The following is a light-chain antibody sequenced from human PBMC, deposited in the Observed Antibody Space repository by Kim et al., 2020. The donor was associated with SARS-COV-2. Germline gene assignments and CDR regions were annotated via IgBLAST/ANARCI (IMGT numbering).Light chain of an antibody. CDR3: QQYGSSLLT. CDR1: QSVSSNH. J-gene: IGKJ4*01. Sequence: SPGERATLSCRASQSVSSNHLAWYQQKPGQAPRLLIYGASSRATGIPDRFSGSGSATDFTLIISRLEPEDFAVYYCQQYGSSLLTFGGGTKVDIK. CDR2: GAS. V-gene: IGKV3-20*01.